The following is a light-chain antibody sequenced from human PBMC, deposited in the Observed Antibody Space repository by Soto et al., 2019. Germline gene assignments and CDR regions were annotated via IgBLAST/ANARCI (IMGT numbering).Light chain of an antibody. V-gene: IGLV2-8*01. CDR2: EVS. CDR1: SSDVGGYNY. Sequence: QSVLTQPPSASGSPGQSVTISCTGTSSDVGGYNYVSWYQQHPGKAPKLMIYEVSKRPSGVPDRFSGSKSGNTASLTVSGLQAEDEAYYYCSSYAGSSNLVFGGETKLTVL. CDR3: SSYAGSSNLV. J-gene: IGLJ3*02.